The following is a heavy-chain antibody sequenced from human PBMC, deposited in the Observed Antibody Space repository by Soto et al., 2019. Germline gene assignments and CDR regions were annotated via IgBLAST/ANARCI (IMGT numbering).Heavy chain of an antibody. CDR2: ISSSGSTI. D-gene: IGHD1-26*01. CDR3: ARDGVGPYYYYYGIDV. Sequence: GSLRLSCAASGFTFSDYYMSWIRQAPGKGLEWVSYISSSGSTIYYADSVKGRFTISRDNAKNSLYLQMNSLRDEDTAVYYCARDGVGPYYYYYGIDVWGQGTTVTVSS. J-gene: IGHJ6*02. CDR1: GFTFSDYY. V-gene: IGHV3-11*04.